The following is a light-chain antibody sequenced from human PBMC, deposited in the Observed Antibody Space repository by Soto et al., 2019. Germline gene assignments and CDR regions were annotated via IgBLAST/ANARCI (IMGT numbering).Light chain of an antibody. Sequence: DIQMTQSPSSLSASVGARVSITCHASQDIRTSLGWFQQKPGRAPKLLIYGASYLETGVPSRFRGSGSGTDFTLTISSLQPEDTATYYCQHYHNLPPFTFGPGTRVDVK. CDR3: QHYHNLPPFT. CDR1: QDIRTS. J-gene: IGKJ3*01. CDR2: GAS. V-gene: IGKV1-33*01.